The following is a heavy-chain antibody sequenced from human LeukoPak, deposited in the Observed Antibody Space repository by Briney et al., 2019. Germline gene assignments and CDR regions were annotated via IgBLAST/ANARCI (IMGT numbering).Heavy chain of an antibody. V-gene: IGHV4-59*01. D-gene: IGHD3-10*01. CDR2: IYYSGST. CDR1: GGSISSYY. J-gene: IGHJ6*03. Sequence: KPSETLSLTCTVSGGSISSYYWSWIRQPPGKGLEWIGYIYYSGSTNYNPSLKSRVTISVDTSKNQFSLKLSSVTAADTAVYYCARGNTMVRGPTHRDYYYYMDVWGKGTTVTISS. CDR3: ARGNTMVRGPTHRDYYYYMDV.